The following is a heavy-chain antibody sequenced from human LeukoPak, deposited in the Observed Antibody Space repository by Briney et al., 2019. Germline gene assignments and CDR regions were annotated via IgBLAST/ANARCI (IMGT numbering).Heavy chain of an antibody. CDR3: AKDKTLDGRVGANLFDY. CDR1: GFTFDDYA. D-gene: IGHD1-26*01. Sequence: GGSLRLSCAASGFTFDDYAMHWVRQAPGKGLEWVSLISGDGGSTYYADSVKGRFTISRDNSKNSLYPQMNSLRTEDTALYYCAKDKTLDGRVGANLFDYWGQGTLVTVSS. CDR2: ISGDGGST. J-gene: IGHJ4*02. V-gene: IGHV3-43*02.